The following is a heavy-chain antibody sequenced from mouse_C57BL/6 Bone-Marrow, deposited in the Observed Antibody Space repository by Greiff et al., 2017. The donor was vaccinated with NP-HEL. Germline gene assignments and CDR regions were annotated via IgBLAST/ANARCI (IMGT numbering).Heavy chain of an antibody. D-gene: IGHD1-1*01. J-gene: IGHJ3*01. CDR2: ISDGGSYT. Sequence: EVQLVESGGGLVKPGGSLKLSCAASGFTFSSYAMSWVRQTPEKRLEWVATISDGGSYTYSPDNVKGRFSISRDNAKNNLYMQMSHLKSEDTAVYYCARVLAVTTVAGFADWGQGTLVTVSA. CDR3: ARVLAVTTVAGFAD. V-gene: IGHV5-4*01. CDR1: GFTFSSYA.